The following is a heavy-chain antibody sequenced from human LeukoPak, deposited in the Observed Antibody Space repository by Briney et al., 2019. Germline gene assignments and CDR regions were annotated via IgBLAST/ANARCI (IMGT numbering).Heavy chain of an antibody. CDR2: ISSSSSYI. J-gene: IGHJ4*02. Sequence: GGSLRLSCAASGFTFSSYSMNWVRRAPGKGLEWVSSISSSSSYIYYADSVKGRFTISRDNAKNSLYLQMNSLRAEDTAVYYCARDPQNYYDSSGQYYFDYWGQGTLVTVSS. CDR3: ARDPQNYYDSSGQYYFDY. V-gene: IGHV3-21*01. CDR1: GFTFSSYS. D-gene: IGHD3-22*01.